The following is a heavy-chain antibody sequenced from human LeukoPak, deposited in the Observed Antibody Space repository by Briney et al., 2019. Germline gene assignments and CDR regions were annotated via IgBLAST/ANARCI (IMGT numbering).Heavy chain of an antibody. J-gene: IGHJ5*02. CDR2: ISGSGGST. CDR3: ANLEYYPNWFDP. Sequence: GGSLRLSCAASGFTFSSYAMSWVRQAPGKGLEWVSAISGSGGSTYYADSVKGRFTISRDNSKNTLYLQMNSLRADDTAVYYCANLEYYPNWFDPWGQGTLVTVSS. CDR1: GFTFSSYA. V-gene: IGHV3-23*01. D-gene: IGHD3-16*01.